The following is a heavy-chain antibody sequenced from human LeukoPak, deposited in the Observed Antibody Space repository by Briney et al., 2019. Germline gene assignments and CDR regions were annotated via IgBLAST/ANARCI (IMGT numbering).Heavy chain of an antibody. V-gene: IGHV3-43D*03. CDR3: AKQDTAMDDAFDI. J-gene: IGHJ3*02. CDR1: GFTFDDYA. Sequence: GGSLRLSCAASGFTFDDYAMHWVRQAPGKGLEWVSLITWDGDSTYYADSVKGRFTISRDNSKNYLYLQMNSLRAEDTAVYYCAKQDTAMDDAFDIWGQGTMVTVSS. CDR2: ITWDGDST. D-gene: IGHD5-18*01.